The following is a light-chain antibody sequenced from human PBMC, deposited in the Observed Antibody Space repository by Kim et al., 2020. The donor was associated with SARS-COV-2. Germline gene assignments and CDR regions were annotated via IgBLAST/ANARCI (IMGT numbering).Light chain of an antibody. CDR3: FSYAATNSV. Sequence: QSALTQPASVSGSPGQTVTISCTGSSSNMGDYNSVSWYKQHPGKAPEFIIYDGSKRPSGVSNRFSGSKSGNTASLTISGLQAEDESNYYCFSYAATNSVFGGGTQLTVL. J-gene: IGLJ3*02. V-gene: IGLV2-23*01. CDR1: SSNMGDYNS. CDR2: DGS.